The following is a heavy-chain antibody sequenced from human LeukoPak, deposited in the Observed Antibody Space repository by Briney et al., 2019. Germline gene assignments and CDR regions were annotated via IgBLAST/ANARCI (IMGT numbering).Heavy chain of an antibody. V-gene: IGHV4-39*01. CDR2: IYYSGST. D-gene: IGHD3-9*01. CDR3: ARHVLLRYFDWLPGHDAFDI. J-gene: IGHJ3*02. Sequence: SDTLALTCTVSGGSISSSSYYWGWIRQPPGKVLEWIGSIYYSGSTYYNPSLKSRVTISVDTSKNQFSLKLSSVTAADTAVYYCARHVLLRYFDWLPGHDAFDIWGQGTMVTVSS. CDR1: GGSISSSSYY.